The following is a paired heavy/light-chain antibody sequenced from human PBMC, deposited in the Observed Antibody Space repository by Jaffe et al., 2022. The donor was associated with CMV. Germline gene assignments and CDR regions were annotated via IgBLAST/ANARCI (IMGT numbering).Heavy chain of an antibody. CDR2: ISISGDST. CDR1: GFTFGSYA. J-gene: IGHJ2*01. V-gene: IGHV3-23*01. Sequence: EVQLSESGGDLVQPGGSLRLSCAASGFTFGSYAMAWVRQPPGKGLEWISVISISGDSTYYSDSVKGRFTISRDNSKNTLYLQMNSLRAEDTAVFYCAKDATAGYWYFDLWGRGTLVTVSS. CDR3: AKDATAGYWYFDL.
Light chain of an antibody. V-gene: IGKV3-15*01. J-gene: IGKJ2*01. CDR1: QSISSN. CDR3: QQYYKWPSYT. CDR2: GAS. Sequence: EIVMTQSPATLSVSPGERATLSCRASQSISSNLAWYQQKPGQAPRLLIYGASTRATGIPARFSASGSGAEFTLTISSLQSEDFAVYYCQQYYKWPSYTFGQGTKLEIK.